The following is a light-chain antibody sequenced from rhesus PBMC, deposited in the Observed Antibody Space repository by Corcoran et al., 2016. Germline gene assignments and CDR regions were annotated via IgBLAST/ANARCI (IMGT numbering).Light chain of an antibody. J-gene: IGKJ4*01. CDR1: ENVNNY. CDR2: KAS. V-gene: IGKV1-74*01. Sequence: DIQMTQSPSSLSASVGDRITITCRASENVNNYLNWYQQKPGKAPKLLIYKASTLQSGVPSRFSGSGYGTDYTFTINSLQSEDVATYYCQHNYGTPLTFGGGTKVEIK. CDR3: QHNYGTPLT.